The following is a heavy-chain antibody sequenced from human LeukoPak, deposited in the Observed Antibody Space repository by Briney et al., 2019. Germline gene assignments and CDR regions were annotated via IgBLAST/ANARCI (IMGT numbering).Heavy chain of an antibody. D-gene: IGHD1-26*01. CDR1: GFTVSSNY. J-gene: IGHJ5*02. CDR3: AKAPGSYYSYNWFDP. V-gene: IGHV3-53*01. Sequence: PGGSLRLSCAASGFTVSSNYMSWVRQAPGKGLEWVSVIYSGGSTYYADSVKGRFTISRDNSKNTLYLQMNSLRAEDTAVYYCAKAPGSYYSYNWFDPWGQGTLVTVSS. CDR2: IYSGGST.